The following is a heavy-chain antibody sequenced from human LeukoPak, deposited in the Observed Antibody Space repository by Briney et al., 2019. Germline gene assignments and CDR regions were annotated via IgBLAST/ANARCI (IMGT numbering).Heavy chain of an antibody. V-gene: IGHV3-30*02. CDR1: GFTFSSYG. CDR3: AKDNQSRYPDAFDI. Sequence: PGGSLRLSCAASGFTFSSYGMHWVRQAPGKGLEWVAFIRYDGSNKYYADSVKGRFTISRDNSKNTLYLQMNSLRAEDTAVYYCAKDNQSRYPDAFDIWGQGTMVTVSS. J-gene: IGHJ3*02. D-gene: IGHD2-2*01. CDR2: IRYDGSNK.